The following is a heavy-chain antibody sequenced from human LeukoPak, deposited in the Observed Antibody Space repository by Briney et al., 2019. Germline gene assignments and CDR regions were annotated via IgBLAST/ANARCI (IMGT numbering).Heavy chain of an antibody. D-gene: IGHD2-2*01. CDR3: ARITPRYCSSTSCLNWFDP. V-gene: IGHV1-18*01. Sequence: GASVKVSCKASGYTFTSYDINWVRQAPGQGLEWMGWISAYNGNTNYAQKLQGRVTMTTDTSTSTAYMELRSLRSDDTAVYYCARITPRYCSSTSCLNWFDPWGQGTLVTVSS. J-gene: IGHJ5*02. CDR1: GYTFTSYD. CDR2: ISAYNGNT.